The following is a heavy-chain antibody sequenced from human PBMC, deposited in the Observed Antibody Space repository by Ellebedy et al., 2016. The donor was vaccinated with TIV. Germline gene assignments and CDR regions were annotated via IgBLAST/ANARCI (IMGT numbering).Heavy chain of an antibody. CDR2: IIPIFGTA. J-gene: IGHJ2*01. V-gene: IGHV1-69*13. CDR3: ARREGVIVMSNWYFDL. D-gene: IGHD3-16*02. Sequence: SVKVSXXASGGTFSSYAISWVRQAPGQGLEWMGGIIPIFGTANYAQKFQGRVTITADESTSTAYMELSSLRSEDTAVYYCARREGVIVMSNWYFDLWGRGTLVTVSS. CDR1: GGTFSSYA.